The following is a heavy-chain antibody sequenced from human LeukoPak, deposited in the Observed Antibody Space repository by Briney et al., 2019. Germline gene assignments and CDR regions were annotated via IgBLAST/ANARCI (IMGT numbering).Heavy chain of an antibody. J-gene: IGHJ4*03. D-gene: IGHD5-24*01. CDR1: GFTFRSYC. CDR2: INQDQSAI. CDR3: AKLIRDVTIYDF. Sequence: GGSLRLSCVASGFTFRSYCMNWVRQAPGKGLEWVASINQDQSAIFYVDSVKGRFTISRDNTRNFLFLQMNSLRAEDTAFYYCAKLIRDVTIYDFWGPGSLVTVSS. V-gene: IGHV3-7*01.